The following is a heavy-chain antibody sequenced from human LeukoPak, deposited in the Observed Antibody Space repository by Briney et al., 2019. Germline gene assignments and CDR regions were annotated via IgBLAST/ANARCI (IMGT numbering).Heavy chain of an antibody. V-gene: IGHV3-23*01. CDR1: GFTFSTYD. J-gene: IGHJ3*02. CDR2: ISGTHAGRQGTT. D-gene: IGHD5-18*01. Sequence: GGSLRLSCAASGFTFSTYDMSWVRQTPGKGLDWVSAISGTHAGRQGTTYYADSVKGRFTISRDDSKNTLYPQMHSLRAEDTAIYFCAKGGYFSYDMWGQGTMVTVSP. CDR3: AKGGYFSYDM.